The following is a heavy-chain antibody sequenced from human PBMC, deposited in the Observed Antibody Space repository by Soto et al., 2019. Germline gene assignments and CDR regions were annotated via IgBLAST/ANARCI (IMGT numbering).Heavy chain of an antibody. Sequence: SETLSLTCTVSGGSISNYYWTWMRQPAGRGLEWIGRIYTSESTTYNPSLKSRVTMSIDTSKNQFSLKLSSVTAADTAVYYCARDRIVVGGSDYRGGASDFWGQGTLVTVSS. D-gene: IGHD3-22*01. J-gene: IGHJ4*02. V-gene: IGHV4-4*07. CDR1: GGSISNYY. CDR2: IYTSEST. CDR3: ARDRIVVGGSDYRGGASDF.